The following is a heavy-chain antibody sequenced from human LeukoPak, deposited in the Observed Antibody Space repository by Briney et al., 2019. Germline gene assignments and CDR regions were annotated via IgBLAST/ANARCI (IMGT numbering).Heavy chain of an antibody. CDR2: IYSGGST. D-gene: IGHD6-19*01. J-gene: IGHJ5*02. V-gene: IGHV3-53*01. CDR3: ARIPVAVGWFDP. CDR1: GFTVSSNY. Sequence: GGSLRLSCAASGFTVSSNYMTWVRQAPGKGLKWVSHIYSGGSTFYADSVKGRFTISRDNSKNTLYLQMNSLRAEDTAVYYCARIPVAVGWFDPWGQGTLVTVSS.